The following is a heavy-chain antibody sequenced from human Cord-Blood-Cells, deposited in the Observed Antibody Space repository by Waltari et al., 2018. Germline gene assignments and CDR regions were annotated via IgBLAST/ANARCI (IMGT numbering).Heavy chain of an antibody. CDR1: GGTFSSYA. CDR3: ARTFWSGYLYNWFDP. Sequence: QVQLVQSGAEVKKPGSSVKVSCKASGGTFSSYAISWVRQAPGQGLEWMGGIIPIFGKANYAQKFQGRGTITADEATSTAYMELSSLRSEDTAVYYCARTFWSGYLYNWFDPWGQGTLVTVSS. V-gene: IGHV1-69*12. CDR2: IIPIFGKA. D-gene: IGHD3-3*01. J-gene: IGHJ5*02.